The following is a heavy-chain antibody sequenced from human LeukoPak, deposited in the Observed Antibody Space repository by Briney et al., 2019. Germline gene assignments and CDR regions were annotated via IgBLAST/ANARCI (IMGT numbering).Heavy chain of an antibody. CDR2: ISYDGSNK. CDR1: GFTFSSYG. Sequence: GGSLRLSCAASGFTFSSYGMHWVRQAPGKGLEWVAVISYDGSNKYYADSVKGRFTISGDNSKNTLYLQMNSLRAEDTAVYYCAKGERRPYCSGGSCYSGAVAFDIWGQGTMVTVSS. D-gene: IGHD2-15*01. J-gene: IGHJ3*02. CDR3: AKGERRPYCSGGSCYSGAVAFDI. V-gene: IGHV3-30*18.